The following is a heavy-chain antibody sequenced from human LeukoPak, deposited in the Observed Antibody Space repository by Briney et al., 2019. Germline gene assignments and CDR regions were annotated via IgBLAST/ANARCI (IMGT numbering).Heavy chain of an antibody. CDR3: ARAGKNVMTTVTLRNYYYYMDV. CDR1: GYTFTSYD. J-gene: IGHJ6*03. CDR2: MNPNSGNT. Sequence: GASVKVSCKASGYTFTSYDINWVRQATGQGLEWMGWMNPNSGNTGYAQKFQGRVTITRNTSISTAYMELSSLRSEDTAVYYCARAGKNVMTTVTLRNYYYYMDVWGKGTTVTVSS. D-gene: IGHD4-11*01. V-gene: IGHV1-8*03.